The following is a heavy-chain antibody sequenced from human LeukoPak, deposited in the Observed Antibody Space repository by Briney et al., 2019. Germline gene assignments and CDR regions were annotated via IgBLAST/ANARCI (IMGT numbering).Heavy chain of an antibody. Sequence: ASVKVSCKASGYTFTSYGISWVRQAPGQGLEWMGWISAYNGSTNYAQKLQGRVTMTTDTSTSTAYMELRSLRSDDTAVYYCARVYCSSTSCLGDGMDVWGQGTTVTVSS. J-gene: IGHJ6*02. V-gene: IGHV1-18*01. CDR2: ISAYNGST. CDR3: ARVYCSSTSCLGDGMDV. CDR1: GYTFTSYG. D-gene: IGHD2-2*01.